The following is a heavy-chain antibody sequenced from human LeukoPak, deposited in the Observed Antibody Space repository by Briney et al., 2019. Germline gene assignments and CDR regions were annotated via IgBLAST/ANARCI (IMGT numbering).Heavy chain of an antibody. D-gene: IGHD5-12*01. CDR2: IYYSGST. J-gene: IGHJ4*02. CDR1: GGSISSYY. V-gene: IGHV4-59*01. CDR3: ATVRGYSGFALLH. Sequence: SETLSLTCTVSGGSISSYYWSWIRQPPGKGLEWIGYIYYSGSTNYNPSLKSRVTISVDTSKNQFSLKLSSVTTADTAIYYCATVRGYSGFALLHWGQGTLVTVSS.